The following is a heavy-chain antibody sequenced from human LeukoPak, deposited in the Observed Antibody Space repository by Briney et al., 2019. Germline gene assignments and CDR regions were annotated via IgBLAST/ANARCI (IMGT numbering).Heavy chain of an antibody. CDR2: ISSSSSYI. V-gene: IGHV3-21*05. Sequence: GGSLRLSCAASGFTFSSYSMNWVRQAPGKGLEWVSYISSSSSYIYYADSVKGRFTISRDNAKNSLYLQMNSLRAEDTAVYYCARDARCSSTSCHGYYYYGMDVRGQGTMVTVSS. CDR1: GFTFSSYS. J-gene: IGHJ6*02. CDR3: ARDARCSSTSCHGYYYYGMDV. D-gene: IGHD2-2*01.